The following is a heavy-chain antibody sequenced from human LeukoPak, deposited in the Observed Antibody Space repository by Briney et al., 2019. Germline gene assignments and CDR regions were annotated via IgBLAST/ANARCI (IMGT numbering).Heavy chain of an antibody. CDR1: GGTFSSYD. CDR3: ARGGDGYNYVYYFDY. Sequence: SVKVSCKASGGTFSSYDISWVRQAPGQGVEWMGGIIPIFGTANYAQKFQGRVTITADESTSTAYMELRSLRSEDTAVYYCARGGDGYNYVYYFDYWGQGTLVTVSS. V-gene: IGHV1-69*13. CDR2: IIPIFGTA. J-gene: IGHJ4*02. D-gene: IGHD5-24*01.